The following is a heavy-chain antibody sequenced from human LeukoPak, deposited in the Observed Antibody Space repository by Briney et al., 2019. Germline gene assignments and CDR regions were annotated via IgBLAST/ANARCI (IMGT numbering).Heavy chain of an antibody. J-gene: IGHJ4*02. CDR1: GGSISSSSYY. V-gene: IGHV4-39*01. CDR2: IYYSGST. Sequence: SETLSLTCTVSGGSISSSSYYWGWIRQPPGKGLEWIAGIYYSGSTYYNPSLKSRVTMSVDTSKNQFSLKLSSVTAADTAMYYCARQTSMVTMYYFDQWGQGTLVTVSS. D-gene: IGHD2-21*02. CDR3: ARQTSMVTMYYFDQ.